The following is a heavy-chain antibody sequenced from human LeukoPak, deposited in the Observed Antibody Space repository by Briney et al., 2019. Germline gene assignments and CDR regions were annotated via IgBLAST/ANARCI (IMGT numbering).Heavy chain of an antibody. J-gene: IGHJ6*02. D-gene: IGHD5-18*01. Sequence: GGSLRLSCAASGFTFSNAWMSWVRQAPGKGLEWVGRIKSKTDGGTTDYAAPVKGRFTISRDDSKNTLYLQMNSLKTEDTAVYYCTTSPTACYYYGMDVWGQGTTVTVSS. CDR2: IKSKTDGGTT. V-gene: IGHV3-15*01. CDR1: GFTFSNAW. CDR3: TTSPTACYYYGMDV.